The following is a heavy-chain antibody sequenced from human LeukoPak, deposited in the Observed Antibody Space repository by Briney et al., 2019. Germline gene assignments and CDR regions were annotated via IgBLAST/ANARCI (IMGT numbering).Heavy chain of an antibody. CDR1: GFTFSNAW. CDR3: TPDVVVPADLNWFDP. CDR2: IKSKTGGGTT. J-gene: IGHJ5*02. V-gene: IGHV3-15*01. D-gene: IGHD2-2*01. Sequence: GGSLRLSCAASGFTFSNAWMSWVRQAPGKGLEWVGRIKSKTGGGTTDYAAPVKGRFTNSRDDTKNTLYLQMNSLKTEDTAVYYGTPDVVVPADLNWFDPWGQGTLVTVSS.